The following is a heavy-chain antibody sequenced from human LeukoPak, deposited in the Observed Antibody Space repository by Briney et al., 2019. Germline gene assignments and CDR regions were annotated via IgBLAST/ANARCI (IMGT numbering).Heavy chain of an antibody. Sequence: ASVKVSCKASGYVFVSYAVHWVRQAPGQRLEWMGWINAGNGNTKYSQKLQGRVTITRDTSASTAYMELSSLRSEDTAVYYCAREYSSSWYYFDYWGQGTLVTVSS. V-gene: IGHV1-3*01. CDR2: INAGNGNT. CDR1: GYVFVSYA. D-gene: IGHD6-13*01. J-gene: IGHJ4*02. CDR3: AREYSSSWYYFDY.